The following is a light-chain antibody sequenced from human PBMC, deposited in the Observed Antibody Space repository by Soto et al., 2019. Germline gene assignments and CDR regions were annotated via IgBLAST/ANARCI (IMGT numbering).Light chain of an antibody. J-gene: IGKJ5*01. CDR3: QHYVSPPIT. CDR2: DAS. CDR1: QSISDT. V-gene: IGKV3D-11*03. Sequence: EIVLAQSPATLSVSPGGGDARXVRASQSISDTLAWYQQKPGQAPRLLIYDASNRATGIPARFSGSGSGTDFTLTISRLEPEDFAVYYCQHYVSPPITFGQGTRLEIK.